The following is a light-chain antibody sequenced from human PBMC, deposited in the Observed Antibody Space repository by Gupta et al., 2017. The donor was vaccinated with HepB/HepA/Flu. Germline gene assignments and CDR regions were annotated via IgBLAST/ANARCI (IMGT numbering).Light chain of an antibody. Sequence: QSVLTQPPSVSGAPGQRVTISCTGSSPTIGAGYVVHWYQQLPGTAPNPLSVVISNRPSGVPDRFSGFKFGTSAYPATNTIQAEEEADDDDYSYDTNPSSSRGVFGGGTKLTVL. V-gene: IGLV1-40*01. CDR3: YSYDTNPSSSRGV. CDR2: VIS. CDR1: SPTIGAGYV. J-gene: IGLJ2*01.